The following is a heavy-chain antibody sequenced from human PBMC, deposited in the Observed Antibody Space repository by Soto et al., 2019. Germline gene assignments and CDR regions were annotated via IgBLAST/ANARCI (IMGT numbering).Heavy chain of an antibody. D-gene: IGHD3-10*01. Sequence: SETLSLTCTVSGGSISSYYWSWIRQPPGKGLEWIGYIYYSGSTNYNPSLKSRVTISVDTSKNQFSLKLSSVTAADTAVYYCARGPPGGWFGELLSLDIWGQGTMVTV. J-gene: IGHJ3*02. CDR1: GGSISSYY. CDR3: ARGPPGGWFGELLSLDI. V-gene: IGHV4-59*01. CDR2: IYYSGST.